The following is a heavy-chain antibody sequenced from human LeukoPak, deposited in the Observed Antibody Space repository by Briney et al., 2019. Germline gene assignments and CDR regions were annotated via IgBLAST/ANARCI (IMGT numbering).Heavy chain of an antibody. CDR3: AKGRSVGGARYYFDY. CDR2: ISGSGGST. V-gene: IGHV3-23*01. J-gene: IGHJ4*02. CDR1: GFTFSSYA. Sequence: GGSLRLSCAASGFTFSSYAMCWGRQAPGKGQGLVSVISGSGGSTYYADSVKGGFTISRANSKHTLYMQMNSLSAGDTAVYYCAKGRSVGGARYYFDYWGQGTLVIVSS. D-gene: IGHD3-16*01.